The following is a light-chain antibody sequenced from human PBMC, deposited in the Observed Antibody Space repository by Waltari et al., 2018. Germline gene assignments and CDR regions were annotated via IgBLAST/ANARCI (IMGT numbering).Light chain of an antibody. CDR1: QTVRTF. J-gene: IGKJ2*01. CDR2: DAP. V-gene: IGKV3-11*01. Sequence: EIVLPQSPATLTLSPGDTDTLSCRASQTVRTFLAWYQQKPCQAPRLLIFDAPIRATGISPKFRGSGSGTDFTLTVNNLEPEDFAVYYCQQRSSWPYTFGQGTRVDFK. CDR3: QQRSSWPYT.